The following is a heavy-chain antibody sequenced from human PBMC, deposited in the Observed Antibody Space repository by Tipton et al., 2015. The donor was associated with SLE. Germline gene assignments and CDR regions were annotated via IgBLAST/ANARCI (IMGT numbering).Heavy chain of an antibody. V-gene: IGHV4-59*12. CDR2: IHYSGTT. J-gene: IGHJ4*02. CDR3: TRVPRYNWNYIAD. D-gene: IGHD1-7*01. CDR1: GGSISGYY. Sequence: LRLSCAVSGGSISGYYWSWIRQPPGKELEWIGYIHYSGTTDYNPSLRSRVTMSIDTSRNQFSLKLYSVTAADTAVYHCTRVPRYNWNYIADWGQGTLVSVSS.